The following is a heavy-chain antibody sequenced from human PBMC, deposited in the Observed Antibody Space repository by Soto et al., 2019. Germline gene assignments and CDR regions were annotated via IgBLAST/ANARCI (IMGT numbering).Heavy chain of an antibody. Sequence: QVQLVQSGAEVKKTGSSVNVSGKASGGTFSSYAISWGRQAPGQGLEWMGGIIPIFGTANYAQKFQGRVTITADESTSTAYMELSSLRSEDTAVYYCAREGGSYVPGNYFDYWGQGTLVTVSS. CDR3: AREGGSYVPGNYFDY. J-gene: IGHJ4*02. CDR2: IIPIFGTA. CDR1: GGTFSSYA. D-gene: IGHD1-26*01. V-gene: IGHV1-69*01.